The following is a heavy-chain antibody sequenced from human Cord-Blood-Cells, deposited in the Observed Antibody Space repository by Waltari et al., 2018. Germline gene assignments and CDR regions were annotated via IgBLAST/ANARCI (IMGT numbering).Heavy chain of an antibody. CDR1: GFTFSSYA. CDR2: ITYYGSNK. V-gene: IGHV3-30*04. D-gene: IGHD6-6*01. CDR3: AREGSSSRSFDI. J-gene: IGHJ3*02. Sequence: QVQLVESGGGVVQPGRSLRLSCAASGFTFSSYAMHWVRQAPGKGLEWVAVITYYGSNKYYADSVKGRFTISGDNSKNTLYLQMNSLRAEDTAVYYCAREGSSSRSFDIWGQGTMVTVSS.